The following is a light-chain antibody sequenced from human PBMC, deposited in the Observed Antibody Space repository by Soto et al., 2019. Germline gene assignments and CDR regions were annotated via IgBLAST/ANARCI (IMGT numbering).Light chain of an antibody. CDR3: SSYAGSNTVV. Sequence: QSALTQPPSASGSPGQSVTISCTGTSRDVGGYKFVSWYQQHPGKAPKLMISEVNERPSGVPDRFSGSKSGNTASLTVSGLQAEDEADYYCSSYAGSNTVVFGGGTKLTVL. V-gene: IGLV2-8*01. J-gene: IGLJ2*01. CDR1: SRDVGGYKF. CDR2: EVN.